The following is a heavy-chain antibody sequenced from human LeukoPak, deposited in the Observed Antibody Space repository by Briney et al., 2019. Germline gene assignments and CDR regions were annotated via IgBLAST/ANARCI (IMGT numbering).Heavy chain of an antibody. CDR3: ARRWVSGSNFDS. J-gene: IGHJ4*02. V-gene: IGHV3-7*01. CDR1: GFTFSTYW. D-gene: IGHD1-14*01. Sequence: GGSLTLSCAASGFTFSTYWMIWVRQAPGKGREWVANIQQDGSEKYYVDSVKGRFTISRDNAKNSLYLQMNSLRVEDTAVYYCARRWVSGSNFDSWGQGTLVTVSS. CDR2: IQQDGSEK.